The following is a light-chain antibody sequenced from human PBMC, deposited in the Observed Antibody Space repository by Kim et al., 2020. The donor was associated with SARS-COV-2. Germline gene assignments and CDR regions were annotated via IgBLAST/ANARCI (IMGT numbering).Light chain of an antibody. V-gene: IGKV1-39*01. Sequence: SVGDRVTIPCRASQSISSYLNWYQQKPGKAPKLLIYAASSLQSGVPSRFSGSGSGTDFTLTIRSLQPEDFATYYCQQSYSTWTFGQGTKVDIK. CDR3: QQSYSTWT. CDR2: AAS. CDR1: QSISSY. J-gene: IGKJ1*01.